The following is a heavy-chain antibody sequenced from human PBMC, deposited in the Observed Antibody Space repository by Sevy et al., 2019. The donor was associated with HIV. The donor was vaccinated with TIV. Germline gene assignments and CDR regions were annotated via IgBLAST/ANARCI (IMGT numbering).Heavy chain of an antibody. CDR3: ARVVGATGLFNY. CDR1: GFAFSDYY. D-gene: IGHD1-26*01. V-gene: IGHV3-11*06. CDR2: ISGSSSYT. Sequence: GGSLRLSCAASGFAFSDYYMSWIRQAPGKGLEWVSYISGSSSYTNYADSVKGRFTISRDNAKNSLYLQISSLRAEDTAVYFCARVVGATGLFNYWGQGTLVTVSS. J-gene: IGHJ4*02.